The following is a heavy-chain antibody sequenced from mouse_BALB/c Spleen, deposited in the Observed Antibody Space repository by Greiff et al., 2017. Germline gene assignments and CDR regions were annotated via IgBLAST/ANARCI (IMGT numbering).Heavy chain of an antibody. CDR3: ARRWGDYYEFAY. CDR2: INPSTGYT. Sequence: QVHVKQSGAELAKPGASVKMSCKASGYTFTSYWMHWVKQRPGQGLEWIGYINPSTGYTEYNQKFKDKATLTADKSSSTAYMQLSSLTSEDSAVYYCARRWGDYYEFAYWGQGTLVTVSA. D-gene: IGHD1-1*01. J-gene: IGHJ3*01. CDR1: GYTFTSYW. V-gene: IGHV1-7*01.